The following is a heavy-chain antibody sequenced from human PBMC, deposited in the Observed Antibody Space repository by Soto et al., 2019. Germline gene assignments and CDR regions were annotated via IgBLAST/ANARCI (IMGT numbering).Heavy chain of an antibody. D-gene: IGHD3-22*01. CDR1: GFTFSDYS. V-gene: IGHV3-30*18. CDR2: ISHDGSNT. Sequence: GGSLRLSCAASGFTFSDYSMNWVRQAPGKGLEWVAVISHDGSNTNYADSVKGRFTFSRDNSKDKVNQQMNSLKAEDTAVNYCVKDTFNYSSSGYFVFDSWGQGTLVTVPQ. J-gene: IGHJ4*02. CDR3: VKDTFNYSSSGYFVFDS.